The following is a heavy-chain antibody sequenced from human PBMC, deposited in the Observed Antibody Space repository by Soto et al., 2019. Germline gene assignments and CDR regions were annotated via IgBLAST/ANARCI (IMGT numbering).Heavy chain of an antibody. CDR1: GFSFSTYW. Sequence: EVQLAESGGDLVQPGGSLRLSCAASGFSFSTYWMSWVRQAPGKGLEWVANINQDGSEKYYVDSVKGRFTISRDNAKNSLYLQMNSLRAEDTAVYYCARPFTVEEAGTVWYFDLWGRGTLVTVSS. D-gene: IGHD6-19*01. CDR3: ARPFTVEEAGTVWYFDL. CDR2: INQDGSEK. V-gene: IGHV3-7*03. J-gene: IGHJ2*01.